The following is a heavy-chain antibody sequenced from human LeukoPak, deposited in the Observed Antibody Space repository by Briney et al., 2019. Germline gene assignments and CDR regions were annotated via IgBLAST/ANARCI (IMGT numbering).Heavy chain of an antibody. J-gene: IGHJ4*02. D-gene: IGHD1-26*01. Sequence: PGGSLRLSCAASGFTFSSYSMHWVRQAPGKGLEWVSSISSSASDIYYADSLKGRFTISRDNAKNSLYLQINSLRAEDTAVYYCTREVSGSLYFDYWGQGTLVTVSS. CDR3: TREVSGSLYFDY. V-gene: IGHV3-21*06. CDR2: ISSSASDI. CDR1: GFTFSSYS.